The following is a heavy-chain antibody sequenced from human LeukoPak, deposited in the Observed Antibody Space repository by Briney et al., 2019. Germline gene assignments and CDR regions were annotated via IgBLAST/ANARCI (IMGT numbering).Heavy chain of an antibody. Sequence: KPGGSLRLSCAASGFTFSDYYMSWIRQAPGKGLEWVSYISSSGSTIYYADSVKGRFTISRDNSKNTLYLQMNSLRAEDTAVYYCARGWGPTVLRYFDWSYNWFDPWGQGTLVTVSS. V-gene: IGHV3-11*04. CDR1: GFTFSDYY. J-gene: IGHJ5*02. CDR3: ARGWGPTVLRYFDWSYNWFDP. CDR2: ISSSGSTI. D-gene: IGHD3-9*01.